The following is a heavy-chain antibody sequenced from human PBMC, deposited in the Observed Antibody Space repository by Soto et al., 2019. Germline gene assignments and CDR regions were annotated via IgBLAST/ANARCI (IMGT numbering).Heavy chain of an antibody. CDR2: IYYSGST. CDR1: GGSISSGDYY. CDR3: AREVRSQWLLLYYFDY. D-gene: IGHD3-22*01. Sequence: LSLTCTVSGGSISSGDYYWSWIRQPPGKGLEWIGYIYYSGSTYYNPSLKSRVTISVDTSKNQFSLKLSSVTAADTAVYYCAREVRSQWLLLYYFDYWGQGTLVTVSS. J-gene: IGHJ4*02. V-gene: IGHV4-30-4*01.